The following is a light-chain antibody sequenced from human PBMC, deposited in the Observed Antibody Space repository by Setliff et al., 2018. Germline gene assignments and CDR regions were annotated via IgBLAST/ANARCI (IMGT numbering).Light chain of an antibody. CDR3: SSYTSSSASDV. CDR1: SSDVGGYNY. J-gene: IGLJ1*01. CDR2: DVS. Sequence: QSVLTQPASVSGSPGQSITISCTGTSSDVGGYNYVSWYQQHPGKAPKLMIYDVSNRPSGVSNRFSGSKSGNTASLTISGLQAEDETDYYCSSYTSSSASDVFGTWTKVTVL. V-gene: IGLV2-14*03.